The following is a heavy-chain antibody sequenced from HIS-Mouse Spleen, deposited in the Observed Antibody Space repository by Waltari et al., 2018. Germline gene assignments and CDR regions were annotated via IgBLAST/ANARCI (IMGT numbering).Heavy chain of an antibody. V-gene: IGHV1-8*01. J-gene: IGHJ4*02. D-gene: IGHD3-3*01. CDR3: ARVYYDFWSGYYY. Sequence: QVQLVQSGAEVKKPGASVKVSCKASGYTFTSYDINCVRQATGQGLGWMGWMNPNSGNTGFAKKFQGRVTMTRNTSISTAYMELSSLRSEDTAVYYCARVYYDFWSGYYYWGQGTLVTVSS. CDR2: MNPNSGNT. CDR1: GYTFTSYD.